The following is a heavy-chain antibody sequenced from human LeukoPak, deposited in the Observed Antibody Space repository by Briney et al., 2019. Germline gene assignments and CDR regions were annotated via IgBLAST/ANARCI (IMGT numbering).Heavy chain of an antibody. J-gene: IGHJ4*02. CDR2: IYYSGST. CDR1: GGSISSSTYF. CDR3: ARHRAYDSSGNYERANFDY. D-gene: IGHD3-22*01. V-gene: IGHV4-39*01. Sequence: SETLSLTCTVSGGSISSSTYFWGWIRQPPGKGLEWIGTIYYSGSTYYNPSLKSRVTISVDTSKNQFSLKLSSVTAADTAVYYCARHRAYDSSGNYERANFDYWGQGTLVTVSS.